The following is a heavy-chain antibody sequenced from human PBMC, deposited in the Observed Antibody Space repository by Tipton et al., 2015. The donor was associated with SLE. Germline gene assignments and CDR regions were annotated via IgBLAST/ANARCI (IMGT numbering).Heavy chain of an antibody. CDR1: GFPFDDYA. Sequence: SLRLSCAASGFPFDDYAMHWVRQAPGKGLEWVSSINWNSGNLDYAESVKGRFTISRDNAKNSLYLQMNSLRAEDTAVYYCSGELSPRDGFDIWGQGTMATVSS. CDR3: SGELSPRDGFDI. V-gene: IGHV3-9*01. CDR2: INWNSGNL. D-gene: IGHD3-16*02. J-gene: IGHJ3*02.